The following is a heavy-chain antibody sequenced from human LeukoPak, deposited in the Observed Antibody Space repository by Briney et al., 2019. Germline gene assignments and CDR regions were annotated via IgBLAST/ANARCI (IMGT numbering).Heavy chain of an antibody. CDR3: AREGSVVPAAILGYYYGIDV. Sequence: ASVKVNCNASGYTLTCFAMHWDRQAPGQRHGWMGWINASNGNTKYSQKFQGRVTITRDTSASTAYMALSSLRSEDTGVYYCAREGSVVPAAILGYYYGIDVWGQGTTVTVSS. CDR2: INASNGNT. J-gene: IGHJ6*02. CDR1: GYTLTCFA. D-gene: IGHD2-2*02. V-gene: IGHV1-3*01.